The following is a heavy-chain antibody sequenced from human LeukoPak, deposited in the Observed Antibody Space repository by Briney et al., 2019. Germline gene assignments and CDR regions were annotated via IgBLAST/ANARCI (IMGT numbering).Heavy chain of an antibody. J-gene: IGHJ5*02. Sequence: PSETLSLTCAVYGGSFSGYYWSWIRQPPGKGLEWIGEINHSGSTNYNPSLRSRVTISVDTSKNQFSLKLSSVTAADTAVYYCAGGQNGRGIVVKNWFDPWGQGTLVTVSS. CDR1: GGSFSGYY. D-gene: IGHD2-15*01. CDR3: AGGQNGRGIVVKNWFDP. V-gene: IGHV4-34*01. CDR2: INHSGST.